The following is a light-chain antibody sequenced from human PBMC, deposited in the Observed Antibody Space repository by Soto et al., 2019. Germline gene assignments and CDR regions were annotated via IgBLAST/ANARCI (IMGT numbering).Light chain of an antibody. V-gene: IGKV2-24*01. CDR2: KVS. CDR3: FQATQYPPYT. CDR1: ESLLHSDGKTY. J-gene: IGKJ2*01. Sequence: DLVLTQTPLSSPVTLGQPASISCTSSESLLHSDGKTYLSWLQQRPGQPPRLLIYKVSNRLSGVPDRFSGGGAGTDFTLKISRVEADDVGVYYCFQATQYPPYTFGQGTKLEIE.